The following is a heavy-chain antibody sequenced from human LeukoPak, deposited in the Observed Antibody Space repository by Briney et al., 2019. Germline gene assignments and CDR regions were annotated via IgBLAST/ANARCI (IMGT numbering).Heavy chain of an antibody. Sequence: PSETLSLTCAVYGGSFSGYYWSWIRQPPGKGLEWIGEINHSGSTNYNPSLKSRVTISVDTSKNQFSLKLSSVTAADTAVYYCGGGGSWYIVDYWGQGTLVTVSS. CDR3: GGGGSWYIVDY. V-gene: IGHV4-34*01. D-gene: IGHD6-13*01. J-gene: IGHJ4*02. CDR2: INHSGST. CDR1: GGSFSGYY.